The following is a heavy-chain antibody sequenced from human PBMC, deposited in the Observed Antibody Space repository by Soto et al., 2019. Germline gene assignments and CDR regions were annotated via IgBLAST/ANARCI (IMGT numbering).Heavy chain of an antibody. CDR2: ISSSSSTI. Sequence: EVQLVESGGGLVQPGGSLRLSCAASGFTFSSYSMNWVRQAPGKGLEWVSYISSSSSTIYYADSVKGRFTISRDNAKNSLYLQMNRLRAEDTAVYYCARDFERYCTNGVCHNWGQGTLVTVSS. V-gene: IGHV3-48*01. CDR3: ARDFERYCTNGVCHN. CDR1: GFTFSSYS. D-gene: IGHD2-8*01. J-gene: IGHJ4*02.